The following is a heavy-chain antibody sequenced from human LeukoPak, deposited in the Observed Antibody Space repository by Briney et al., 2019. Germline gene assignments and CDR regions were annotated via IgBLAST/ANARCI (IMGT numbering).Heavy chain of an antibody. J-gene: IGHJ4*02. CDR1: GFKFDDYG. CDR2: ISGTSNTI. CDR3: ARDLGSYSSGWYMGFDY. D-gene: IGHD6-19*01. Sequence: GGSLRLSCTAPGFKFDDYGMTWVRQAPGKGLEWVSYISGTSNTIYYADSVKGRFTVSRDNAKNSLYLQMNSLRAEDTAIYYCARDLGSYSSGWYMGFDYWGQGTLVTVSS. V-gene: IGHV3-48*01.